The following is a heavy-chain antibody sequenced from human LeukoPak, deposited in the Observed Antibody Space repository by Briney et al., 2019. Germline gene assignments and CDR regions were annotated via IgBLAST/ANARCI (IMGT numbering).Heavy chain of an antibody. CDR1: GFTFSSPW. J-gene: IGHJ4*02. V-gene: IGHV3-74*01. CDR3: AKDDTYDSSGYYDY. Sequence: PGGSLRLSCAASGFTFSSPWMHWVRQAPGKGLVWVSRINSDGSATAYADSVKGRFTISRDNSKNTLYLQMNSLRAEDTAVYYCAKDDTYDSSGYYDYWGQGTLVTVSS. D-gene: IGHD3-22*01. CDR2: INSDGSAT.